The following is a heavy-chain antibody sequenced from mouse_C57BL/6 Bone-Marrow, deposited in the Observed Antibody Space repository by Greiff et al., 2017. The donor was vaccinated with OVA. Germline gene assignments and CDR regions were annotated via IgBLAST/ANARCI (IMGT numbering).Heavy chain of an antibody. D-gene: IGHD2-2*01. J-gene: IGHJ3*01. CDR1: GFSLTSYG. Sequence: VKLEESGPGLVQPSQSLSITCTVSGFSLTSYGVHWVRQSPGKGLEWLGVIWSGGSTDYNAAFISRLSISKDNSKSQVFFKMNSLQADDTAIYYCARRGYGGAWFAYWGQGTLVTVSA. V-gene: IGHV2-2*01. CDR2: IWSGGST. CDR3: ARRGYGGAWFAY.